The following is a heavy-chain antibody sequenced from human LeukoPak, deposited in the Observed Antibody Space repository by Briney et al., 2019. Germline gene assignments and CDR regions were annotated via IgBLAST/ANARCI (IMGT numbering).Heavy chain of an antibody. CDR1: GFTFSSYA. CDR3: ARGGGYCTSCYGIDY. Sequence: GGSLRLSCAASGFTFSSYAMHWVRQAPGKGLEYVSAISSNGGSTFYANSVKGRFTISRDTSKNTLYLQMGSLRAEDMAIYYCARGGGYCTSCYGIDYWGQGTLVTVSS. V-gene: IGHV3-64*01. D-gene: IGHD2-2*01. J-gene: IGHJ4*02. CDR2: ISSNGGST.